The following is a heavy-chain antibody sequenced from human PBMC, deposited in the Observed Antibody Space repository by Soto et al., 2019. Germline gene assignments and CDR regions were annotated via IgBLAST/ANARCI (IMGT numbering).Heavy chain of an antibody. CDR2: FDPEDGET. CDR1: GYTLTELS. CDR3: ERWDYDFWSGPPDY. J-gene: IGHJ4*02. Sequence: ASVKVSCKVSGYTLTELSMHWVRQAPGKGLEWMGGFDPEDGETIYAQKFQGRVTMTKDTSTSTAYMELRSLRSDDTAVYYCERWDYDFWSGPPDYWGQGTLVTVSS. D-gene: IGHD3-3*01. V-gene: IGHV1-24*01.